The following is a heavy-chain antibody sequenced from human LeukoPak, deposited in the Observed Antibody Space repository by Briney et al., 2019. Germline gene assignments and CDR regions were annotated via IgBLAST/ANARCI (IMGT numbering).Heavy chain of an antibody. D-gene: IGHD3-9*01. CDR1: GFTFRSYS. V-gene: IGHV3-21*01. J-gene: IGHJ4*02. CDR2: ISSSSRYI. Sequence: PGGSLRLSCAASGFTFRSYSMNWVRQAPGKGLEWVSSISSSSRYIYYADSVKGRFTISRDNAKNFLYLQMNSLRAEDTAVYYCARTYYDILTGYNPYFDYWGQGTLVTVSS. CDR3: ARTYYDILTGYNPYFDY.